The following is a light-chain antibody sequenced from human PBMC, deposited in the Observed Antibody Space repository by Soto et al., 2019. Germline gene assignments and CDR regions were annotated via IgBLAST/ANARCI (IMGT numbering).Light chain of an antibody. CDR3: QQSHSTPRT. CDR2: ASS. J-gene: IGKJ2*02. V-gene: IGKV1-39*01. CDR1: QNISSY. Sequence: DIQMTQFPSSLSASVGSRVAITCRASQNISSYLNCFQQKPGKAPKLLMYASSNLLSGIPSRFIGSESGTDFTLTITSLQPEDFATYYCQQSHSTPRTFGQGTRLDI.